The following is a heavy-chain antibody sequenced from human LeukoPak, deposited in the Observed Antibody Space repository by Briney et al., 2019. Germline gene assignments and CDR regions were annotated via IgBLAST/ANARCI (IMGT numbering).Heavy chain of an antibody. CDR3: ARGAGTGSYYYYYVDV. CDR1: GYTFTSYD. Sequence: ASVKVSCKASGYTFTSYDINWVRQATGQGLEWMGWMNPNSGNTGYAQKFQGRVTMTRNTSISTAYMELSSLRSEDTAVYYCARGAGTGSYYYYYVDVWGKGTTVTVSS. J-gene: IGHJ6*03. D-gene: IGHD3/OR15-3a*01. V-gene: IGHV1-8*01. CDR2: MNPNSGNT.